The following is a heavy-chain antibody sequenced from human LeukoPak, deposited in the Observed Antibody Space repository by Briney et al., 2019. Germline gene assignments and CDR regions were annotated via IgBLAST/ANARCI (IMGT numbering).Heavy chain of an antibody. Sequence: SETLSLTCAVYGGSFSGYYWSWIRQPPGKGLEWIGEINHSGSTNYNPSLKSRVTISVDTSKNQFSLKLSSVTAADTALYYCARRSGSYKIADYFDYWGQGSQVTVS. V-gene: IGHV4-34*01. CDR1: GGSFSGYY. D-gene: IGHD1-26*01. CDR2: INHSGST. J-gene: IGHJ4*02. CDR3: ARRSGSYKIADYFDY.